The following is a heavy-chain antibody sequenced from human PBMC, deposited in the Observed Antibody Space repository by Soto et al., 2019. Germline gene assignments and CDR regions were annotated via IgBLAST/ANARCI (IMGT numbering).Heavy chain of an antibody. CDR3: ARVHRYCSGGSCYVCDY. V-gene: IGHV3-48*01. CDR1: GFTFSSFN. Sequence: PGGSLRLCCTASGFTFSSFNMIWVRQVPGKGLELVSYISGSGDTIYYADSVRGRFTISRDNAKNSLYLQMNSLRAEDSAVYYCARVHRYCSGGSCYVCDYWGQGTLDTGSS. D-gene: IGHD2-15*01. J-gene: IGHJ4*02. CDR2: ISGSGDTI.